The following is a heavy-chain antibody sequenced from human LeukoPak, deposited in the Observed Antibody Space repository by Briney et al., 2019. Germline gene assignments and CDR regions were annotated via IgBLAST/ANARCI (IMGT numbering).Heavy chain of an antibody. CDR2: ISGSGGST. D-gene: IGHD3-22*01. J-gene: IGHJ4*02. V-gene: IGHV3-23*01. CDR3: AKSPSGYKAYYFDY. CDR1: GFTFSSYG. Sequence: GGSLRLSCAASGFTFSSYGMHWVRQAPGKGLEWVSAISGSGGSTYYADSVKGRFTISRDNSKNTLYLQMNSLRAEDTAVYYCAKSPSGYKAYYFDYWGQGTLVTVSS.